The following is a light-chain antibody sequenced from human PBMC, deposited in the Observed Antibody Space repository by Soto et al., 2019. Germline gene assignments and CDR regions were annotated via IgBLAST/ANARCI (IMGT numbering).Light chain of an antibody. CDR1: SSDIGSSNL. J-gene: IGLJ1*01. Sequence: QSVLTQPASVSGSPGQSITISCTGTSSDIGSSNLVSWYQDHPGKAPKLIIYEATQRPSGISYRFSGSKSGNTASLTISGLQAEDEADYYCCSYAGSNTYVFRTGTKVTVL. CDR3: CSYAGSNTYV. CDR2: EAT. V-gene: IGLV2-23*01.